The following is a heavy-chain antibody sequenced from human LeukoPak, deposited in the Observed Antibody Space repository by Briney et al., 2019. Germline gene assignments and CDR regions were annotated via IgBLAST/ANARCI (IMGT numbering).Heavy chain of an antibody. D-gene: IGHD3-22*01. V-gene: IGHV3-30-3*01. Sequence: GGSLRLSCAASGFTFSSYAMHWVRQAPGKGLEWVAVISYDGSNKYYADSVKGRFTISRDNSKNTLYLQMNSLRAEDTAVYYCAREVGYYDSSGYTYYYYGMDVWGQGTTVTVSS. CDR1: GFTFSSYA. CDR2: ISYDGSNK. CDR3: AREVGYYDSSGYTYYYYGMDV. J-gene: IGHJ6*02.